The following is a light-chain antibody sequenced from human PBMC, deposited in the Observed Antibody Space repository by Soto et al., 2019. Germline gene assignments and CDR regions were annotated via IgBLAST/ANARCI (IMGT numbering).Light chain of an antibody. CDR2: DVN. CDR1: RSDVGGYNY. CDR3: CSYATGSVYV. Sequence: QSALTQPASVSGSPGQSITISCTGTRSDVGGYNYVSWYQQHPGKVPKLMMFDVNNRPSGVSNRFSGSKSGNTASLTISGLQAEDDADYVCCSYATGSVYVFGTGTKVTVL. J-gene: IGLJ1*01. V-gene: IGLV2-14*01.